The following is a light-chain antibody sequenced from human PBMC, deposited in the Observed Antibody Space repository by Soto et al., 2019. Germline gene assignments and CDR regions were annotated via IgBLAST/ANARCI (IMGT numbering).Light chain of an antibody. CDR3: QQYGRPPYT. V-gene: IGKV3-20*01. J-gene: IGKJ2*01. Sequence: EIVLTQSPGTLSLSPGERATLSCRASQSVSSSYLAWYQHKPGQAPRLLIYGASRRATGIPGRFSGSGSGTDFTLTLSRLEPEDFAVYYCQQYGRPPYTFGQGTTLEIK. CDR1: QSVSSSY. CDR2: GAS.